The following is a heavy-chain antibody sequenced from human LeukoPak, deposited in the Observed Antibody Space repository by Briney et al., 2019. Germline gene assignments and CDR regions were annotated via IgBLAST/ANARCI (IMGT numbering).Heavy chain of an antibody. V-gene: IGHV1-46*01. Sequence: ASVKVSCKASGYTFTSYDINWVRQATGQGLEWMGIINPSGGSTSYAQKFQGRVTMTRDTSTSTVYMELSSLRSEDTAVYYCARDPSEHYYGSGSYVYFDYWGQGTLVTVSS. CDR2: INPSGGST. D-gene: IGHD3-10*01. CDR3: ARDPSEHYYGSGSYVYFDY. CDR1: GYTFTSYD. J-gene: IGHJ4*02.